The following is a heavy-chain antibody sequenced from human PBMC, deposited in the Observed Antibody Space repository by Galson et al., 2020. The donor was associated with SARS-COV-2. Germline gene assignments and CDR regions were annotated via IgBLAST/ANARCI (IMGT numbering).Heavy chain of an antibody. V-gene: IGHV4-30-2*01. CDR2: IYDSANT. J-gene: IGHJ4*02. CDR1: GGSISSGAYS. D-gene: IGHD1-1*01. CDR3: ARGQQTELLTPFDF. Sequence: SQTLSLTCAVSGGSISSGAYSWGWIRQPPGKGQEWIGYIYDSANTYYNPSLKSRVTISVDRSKNQFSLSLISVTAADTAVYYCARGQQTELLTPFDFWGQGTLVTVSS.